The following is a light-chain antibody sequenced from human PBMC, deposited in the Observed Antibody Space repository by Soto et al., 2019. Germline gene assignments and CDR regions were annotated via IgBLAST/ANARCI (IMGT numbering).Light chain of an antibody. J-gene: IGKJ1*01. CDR3: QQYVSWT. CDR2: GTS. CDR1: QTISSNY. Sequence: EIVLTQSPGTLSVSPGERATLSCRASQTISSNYLAWNQQKPGQAPSLLIYGTSSRATGIPDRFSGSGSGTDVTLTISRLEPEDSAIYYCQQYVSWTFGQGTKVEIK. V-gene: IGKV3-20*01.